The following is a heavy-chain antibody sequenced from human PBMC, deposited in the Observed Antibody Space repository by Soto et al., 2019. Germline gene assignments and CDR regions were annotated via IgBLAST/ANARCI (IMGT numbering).Heavy chain of an antibody. CDR3: ARGLYYYDSSGYYSP. D-gene: IGHD3-22*01. J-gene: IGHJ5*02. V-gene: IGHV3-21*01. CDR1: GFTFSSYS. Sequence: GGSLRLSCAASGFTFSSYSMNWVRQAPGKGLEWVSSISSSSSYIYYAESVKGRITIYRDNTKNSLYQQINSMRAEDTAVYYCARGLYYYDSSGYYSPWGQGTLVTVSS. CDR2: ISSSSSYI.